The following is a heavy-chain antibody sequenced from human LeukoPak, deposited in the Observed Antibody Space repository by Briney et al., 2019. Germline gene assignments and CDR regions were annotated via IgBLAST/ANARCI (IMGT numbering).Heavy chain of an antibody. Sequence: SETLSLTCTVSGGSISSYYWSWIRQPPGKGLEWIGYIYYSGSTNYNPSLKSRVTISVDTSKNQFSLKLSSVTAADTAVYYCARGYYGSGSYQNDYWSQGTLVTVSS. J-gene: IGHJ4*02. CDR1: GGSISSYY. CDR3: ARGYYGSGSYQNDY. CDR2: IYYSGST. D-gene: IGHD3-10*01. V-gene: IGHV4-59*01.